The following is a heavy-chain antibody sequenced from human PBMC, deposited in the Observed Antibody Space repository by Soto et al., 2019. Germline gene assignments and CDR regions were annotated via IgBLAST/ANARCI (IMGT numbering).Heavy chain of an antibody. J-gene: IGHJ6*02. CDR2: ISGSGGST. CDR3: AIPPTDSSGYRDYYYGMDV. Sequence: EVQLLESGGGLVQPGGSLRLSCAASGFTFSSYAMSWVRQAPGKGLEWVSAISGSGGSTYYADSVKGRFTISRDNSKNTLYLQMNSLRAEDTAVYYCAIPPTDSSGYRDYYYGMDVWGQGTTVTVSS. CDR1: GFTFSSYA. D-gene: IGHD3-22*01. V-gene: IGHV3-23*01.